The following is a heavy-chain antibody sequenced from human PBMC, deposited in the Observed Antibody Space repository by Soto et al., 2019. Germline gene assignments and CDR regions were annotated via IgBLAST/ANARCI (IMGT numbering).Heavy chain of an antibody. D-gene: IGHD2-2*01. CDR1: GVTLKGYY. Sequence: VKVCSEERGVTLKGYYLWSLRHSKGQGLEWMGWINPNSGGTNYAQKFQGRVTMTRDTSISTAYMELSRLRFDDTAVYYCARDIFVAVPAAILYHSGRAVRGHGSTEPVS. J-gene: IGHJ6*02. CDR3: ARDIFVAVPAAILYHSGRAV. V-gene: IGHV1-2*02. CDR2: INPNSGGT.